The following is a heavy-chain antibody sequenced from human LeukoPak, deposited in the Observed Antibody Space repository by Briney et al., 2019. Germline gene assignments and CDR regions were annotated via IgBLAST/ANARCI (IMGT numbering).Heavy chain of an antibody. D-gene: IGHD5-18*01. CDR2: IYYSGST. Sequence: SETQSLTCTVSGGSISSGDYYWSWIRQPPGTGLEWIGYIYYSGSTYYNPSLKSRVTISVDTSKNQFSLKLSSVTAADTAVYYCARVDTAMVNFDYWGQGTLVTVSS. CDR1: GGSISSGDYY. V-gene: IGHV4-30-4*01. CDR3: ARVDTAMVNFDY. J-gene: IGHJ4*02.